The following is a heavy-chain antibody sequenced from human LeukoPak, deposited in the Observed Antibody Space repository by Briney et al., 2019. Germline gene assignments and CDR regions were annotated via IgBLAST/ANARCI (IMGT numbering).Heavy chain of an antibody. D-gene: IGHD5-12*01. CDR3: AKVTSGSDDSDY. CDR1: GFTFSSYG. V-gene: IGHV3-30*18. Sequence: GGSLRLSCAASGFTFSSYGMHWVRQAPGKGLEWVAVISYDGSNKYYADSVKGRFTISRGNSKNTLYLQMNSLRAEDTAVYYCAKVTSGSDDSDYWGQGTLVTVSS. CDR2: ISYDGSNK. J-gene: IGHJ4*02.